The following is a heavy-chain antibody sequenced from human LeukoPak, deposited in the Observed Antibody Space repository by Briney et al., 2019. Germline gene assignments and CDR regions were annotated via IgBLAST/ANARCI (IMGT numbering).Heavy chain of an antibody. D-gene: IGHD4-23*01. CDR2: INHSGST. Sequence: SETLSLTCAVYGGSFNGYYWTRIRQPPGKGLEWIGEINHSGSTNYSPSLKSRVTISVDTSKNQFSLKLSSVTAADTAVYYCARSYGGNSNWFDPWGQGTLVTVSS. CDR1: GGSFNGYY. CDR3: ARSYGGNSNWFDP. J-gene: IGHJ5*02. V-gene: IGHV4-34*01.